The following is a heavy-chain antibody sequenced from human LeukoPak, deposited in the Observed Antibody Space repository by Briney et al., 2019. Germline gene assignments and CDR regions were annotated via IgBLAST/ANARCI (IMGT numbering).Heavy chain of an antibody. V-gene: IGHV3-21*01. CDR2: ISSSSSYI. Sequence: GGSLRLSCAASGFTFSSYSMNWVRQAPGKGLEWVSSISSSSSYIYYADSVKGRFTISRDNAKNTLYLQMNSLRAEDTAVYYCARDPDPITMVRGAYNWFDPWGQGTLVTVSS. D-gene: IGHD3-10*01. CDR3: ARDPDPITMVRGAYNWFDP. CDR1: GFTFSSYS. J-gene: IGHJ5*02.